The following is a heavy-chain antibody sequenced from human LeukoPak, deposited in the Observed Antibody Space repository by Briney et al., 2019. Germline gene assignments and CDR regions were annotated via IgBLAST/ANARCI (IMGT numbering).Heavy chain of an antibody. V-gene: IGHV3-7*01. CDR1: GFTFSDYY. Sequence: GGSLRLSCAASGFTFSDYYMSWVRQAPGKGLEWVANIKQDGSEKYYVDSVKGRLTISRDNAKNSLYLQMNSLRAEDTAVYYCARDYSKGYWGQGTLVTVSS. J-gene: IGHJ4*02. D-gene: IGHD5-18*01. CDR2: IKQDGSEK. CDR3: ARDYSKGY.